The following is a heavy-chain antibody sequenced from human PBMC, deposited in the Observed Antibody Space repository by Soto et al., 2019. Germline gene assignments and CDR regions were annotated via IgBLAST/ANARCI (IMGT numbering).Heavy chain of an antibody. CDR3: ARTSDVDTAMAPDY. V-gene: IGHV5-51*01. D-gene: IGHD5-18*01. Sequence: GESLKISCKGSGYSFTSYWMGWVRQVPGKGLEWMGIIYPGDSDTRYSPSFQGQVTISADKSISTAYLQWSSLKASDTAMYYCARTSDVDTAMAPDYWGQGTLVTVSS. CDR2: IYPGDSDT. CDR1: GYSFTSYW. J-gene: IGHJ4*02.